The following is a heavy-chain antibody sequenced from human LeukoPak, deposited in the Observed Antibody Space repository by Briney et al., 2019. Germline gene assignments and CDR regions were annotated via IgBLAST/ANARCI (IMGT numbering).Heavy chain of an antibody. Sequence: SETLSLTCTVSGGSISSGGYYWSWIRQPPGKGLEWIGYIYHSGSTYYNPSLKSRVTISVDRSKNQFSLKLSSVTAADTAVYYCARGGNWFDPWGQGTLVTVSS. V-gene: IGHV4-30-2*01. J-gene: IGHJ5*02. CDR1: GGSISSGGYY. CDR3: ARGGNWFDP. D-gene: IGHD3-10*01. CDR2: IYHSGST.